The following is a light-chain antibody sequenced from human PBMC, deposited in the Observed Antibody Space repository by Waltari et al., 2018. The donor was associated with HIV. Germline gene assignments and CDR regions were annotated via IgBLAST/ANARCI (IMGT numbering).Light chain of an antibody. Sequence: DIVMSRFQLSLPVTPGEPASMSCNSSQSLLHSNGYNFLDWYFQRPGQSPQRLIYMASYRASGVPDRISGSGSGTNFTLRIGRVATEDVGVYYCLQARQTPWTFGQGTKVEI. CDR3: LQARQTPWT. CDR2: MAS. V-gene: IGKV2-28*01. J-gene: IGKJ1*01. CDR1: QSLLHSNGYNF.